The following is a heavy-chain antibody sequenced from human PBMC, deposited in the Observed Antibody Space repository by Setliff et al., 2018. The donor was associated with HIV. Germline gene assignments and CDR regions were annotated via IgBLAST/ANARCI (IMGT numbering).Heavy chain of an antibody. V-gene: IGHV3-23*01. J-gene: IGHJ4*02. CDR1: GFAFSTFD. CDR2: VGPGGDTT. CDR3: VRDLPPDY. Sequence: PGGSLRLSCAASGFAFSTFDMNWVRQSPEKGLEWVSAVGPGGDTTYYPDSVKGRFTVSRDDSRNMLFLQMRSLRAEDTAVYYCVRDLPPDYWGQGTLVTVSS.